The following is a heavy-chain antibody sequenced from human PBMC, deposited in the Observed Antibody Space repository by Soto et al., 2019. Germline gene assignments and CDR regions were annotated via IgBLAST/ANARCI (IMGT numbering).Heavy chain of an antibody. CDR2: ISYDGRNK. CDR1: GFTFSSYG. J-gene: IGHJ4*02. D-gene: IGHD1-26*01. CDR3: AKDLGSGSYD. Sequence: QVQLVESGGGVVQPGRSLRLSCAASGFTFSSYGMHWARQAPGKGLEWVAVISYDGRNKYYADSVKGRFTISRDNSKNTLYLQMNSLRAEDTAVYYCAKDLGSGSYDWGQGTLVTVSS. V-gene: IGHV3-30*18.